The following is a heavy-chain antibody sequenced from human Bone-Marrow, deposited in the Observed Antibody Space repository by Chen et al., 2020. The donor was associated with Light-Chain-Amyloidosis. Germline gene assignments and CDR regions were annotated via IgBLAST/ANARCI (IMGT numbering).Heavy chain of an antibody. CDR2: ISSSGSTI. Sequence: EVQLVESGGGLVQPGGSLRLSCAASGFTFSSYEMNWVRQAPGKGLEWVSYISSSGSTIYYADSVKGRFTISRDNAKNSLYLQINSLRAEDTAVYYCATTKGRWLPSYWGQGTLVTVSS. V-gene: IGHV3-48*03. CDR1: GFTFSSYE. J-gene: IGHJ4*02. D-gene: IGHD5-12*01. CDR3: ATTKGRWLPSY.